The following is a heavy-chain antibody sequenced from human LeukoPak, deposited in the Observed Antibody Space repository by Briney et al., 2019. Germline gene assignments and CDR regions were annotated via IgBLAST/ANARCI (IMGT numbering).Heavy chain of an antibody. CDR1: GYTFTGYY. V-gene: IGHV1-2*02. J-gene: IGHJ4*02. D-gene: IGHD3-10*01. CDR2: INPNNGGT. CDR3: ARAGITMVRGVILYYFDY. Sequence: VASVKVPCKASGYTFTGYYMHWVRQAPGQGLEWMGWINPNNGGTNYAQKFQGRVTMTRDTSISTAYMELSRLRSDDTAVYYCARAGITMVRGVILYYFDYWGQGTLVTVSS.